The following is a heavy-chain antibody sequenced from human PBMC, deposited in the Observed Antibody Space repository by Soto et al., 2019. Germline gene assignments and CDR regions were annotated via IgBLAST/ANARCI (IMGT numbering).Heavy chain of an antibody. J-gene: IGHJ3*02. D-gene: IGHD3-9*01. CDR3: ARALILTGYYIHDAFXI. Sequence: NPSETLSLTCTVSGGSISSYYWSWIRQPPGKGLEWIGYIYYSGSTNYNPSLKSRVTISVDTSKNQFSLKLSSVTAADTAVYYCARALILTGYYIHDAFXIWGQGTMVTVSS. V-gene: IGHV4-59*01. CDR2: IYYSGST. CDR1: GGSISSYY.